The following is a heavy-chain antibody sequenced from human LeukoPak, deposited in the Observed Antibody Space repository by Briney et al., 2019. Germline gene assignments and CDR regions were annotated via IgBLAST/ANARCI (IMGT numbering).Heavy chain of an antibody. D-gene: IGHD3-22*01. CDR2: IDPRDSYT. V-gene: IGHV5-10-1*01. CDR3: ARLESSGYYVY. CDR1: GYNFTSYW. Sequence: GEALEISWKSSGYNFTSYWISWVRQMPGKGLEWMGRIDPRDSYTKYSPSFQGHVSISADKSISTAYLQWSSLKASDTATYYCARLESSGYYVYWGQGTLVTVSS. J-gene: IGHJ4*02.